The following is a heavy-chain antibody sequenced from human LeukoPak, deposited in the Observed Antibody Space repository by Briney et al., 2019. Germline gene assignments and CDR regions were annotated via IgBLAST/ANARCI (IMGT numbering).Heavy chain of an antibody. CDR3: ATDGATSSYYGMDV. Sequence: ASVKVSCKVSGYTLTELSMHWVRQAPGKGLEWMGGFDPEDGETIYAQKFQGRVTMTEDTSTDTAYMELSSLRSEDTAVYYCATDGATSSYYGMDVWGQGTTVTVSS. D-gene: IGHD1-26*01. J-gene: IGHJ6*02. V-gene: IGHV1-24*01. CDR2: FDPEDGET. CDR1: GYTLTELS.